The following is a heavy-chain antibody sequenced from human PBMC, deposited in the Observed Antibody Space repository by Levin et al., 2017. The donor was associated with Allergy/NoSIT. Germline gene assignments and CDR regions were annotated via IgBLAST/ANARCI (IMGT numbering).Heavy chain of an antibody. V-gene: IGHV4-34*01. D-gene: IGHD1-14*01. CDR3: ARNGSTTGAFDH. CDR2: INHYANT. J-gene: IGHJ4*02. Sequence: SETLSLTCAVYGGSLRGFYWSWIRQTPEKGLEWIGEINHYANTNYNPSFRSRVTISLDTSTNQFSLKLISVTAADTAVYYCARNGSTTGAFDHWGQGALVTVSS. CDR1: GGSLRGFY.